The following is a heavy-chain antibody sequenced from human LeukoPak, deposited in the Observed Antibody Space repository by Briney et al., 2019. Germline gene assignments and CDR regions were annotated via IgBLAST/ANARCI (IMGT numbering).Heavy chain of an antibody. Sequence: GGSLRLSCAASGFTFSSYAMSWVRQAPGKGLDWVSYISNSGNNIYYADSVKGRFTISRDNAKNSLYLQMNSLRAEDTAVYYCARYGVGYYYMDVWGKGTTVTVSS. D-gene: IGHD1-26*01. CDR2: ISNSGNNI. CDR1: GFTFSSYA. CDR3: ARYGVGYYYMDV. V-gene: IGHV3-48*03. J-gene: IGHJ6*03.